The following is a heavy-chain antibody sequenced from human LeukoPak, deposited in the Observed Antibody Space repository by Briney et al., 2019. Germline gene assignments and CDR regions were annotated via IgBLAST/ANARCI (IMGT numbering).Heavy chain of an antibody. V-gene: IGHV4-39*01. D-gene: IGHD4-17*01. CDR1: GGSISSSHYY. J-gene: IGHJ4*02. CDR3: ARQWGLRTPDY. CDR2: VYNSGDT. Sequence: SETLSLTCTVSGGSISSSHYYWGWIRQTPGKGLEWIGSVYNSGDTYYNPSLKSRVTISVDTSKNQFSLKLSSVTAADTAVYYCARQWGLRTPDYWGQGTLVTVSS.